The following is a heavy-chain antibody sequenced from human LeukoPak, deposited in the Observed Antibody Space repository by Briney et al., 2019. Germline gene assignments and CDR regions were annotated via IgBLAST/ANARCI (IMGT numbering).Heavy chain of an antibody. CDR1: GYTFTSYG. Sequence: ASVTVSCKASGYTFTSYGISWVRQAPGQGLEWMGWISAYNGNTNYAQKLQGRVTMTTDTSTSTAYMELRSLRSDDTAVYYCARVKQWLVYNWFDPWGQGTLVTVSS. J-gene: IGHJ5*02. V-gene: IGHV1-18*01. CDR3: ARVKQWLVYNWFDP. D-gene: IGHD6-19*01. CDR2: ISAYNGNT.